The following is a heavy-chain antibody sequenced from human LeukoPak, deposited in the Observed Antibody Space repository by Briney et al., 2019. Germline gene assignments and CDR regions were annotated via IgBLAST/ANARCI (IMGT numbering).Heavy chain of an antibody. CDR3: AKGGGWLYYFDY. J-gene: IGHJ4*02. CDR1: GFTFSPFT. CDR2: ISGSDSST. Sequence: GGSLRLSCAASGFTFSPFTMNWVRQAPGKGLEWVSGISGSDSSTYYADFVKGRFTISRDNSKNTLYLQMNSLRADDTAVYYCAKGGGWLYYFDYWGQGTLVTVTS. D-gene: IGHD4-23*01. V-gene: IGHV3-23*01.